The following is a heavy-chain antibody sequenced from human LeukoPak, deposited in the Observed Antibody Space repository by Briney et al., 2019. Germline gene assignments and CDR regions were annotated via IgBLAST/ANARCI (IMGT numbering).Heavy chain of an antibody. J-gene: IGHJ6*03. CDR2: INPNSGGT. CDR1: GYTFTGYY. CDR3: ARGTKASTLPYCYYFMDI. V-gene: IGHV1-2*02. Sequence: ASVTVSCKASGYTFTGYYMHWVRQAPGQGLEWLGWINPNSGGTNYAQKFEGRVTMTRDTSIRTAYMELSRLRSDDTAVYYCARGTKASTLPYCYYFMDIWGKGTTVTVSS. D-gene: IGHD4-11*01.